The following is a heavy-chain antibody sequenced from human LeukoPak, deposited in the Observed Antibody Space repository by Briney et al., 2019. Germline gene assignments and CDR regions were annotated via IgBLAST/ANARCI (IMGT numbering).Heavy chain of an antibody. V-gene: IGHV4-4*02. D-gene: IGHD2-2*01. CDR3: AGVPRYCSSTSCYEAAFDI. CDR2: VYHSGST. Sequence: PSGTLSLTCAVSGGSISSSNWWSWVRQPPGKGLEWIGEVYHSGSTNYNPSLKSRVTISVDKSKNQFSLKLSSVTAADTAVYYCAGVPRYCSSTSCYEAAFDIWGQGTMVTVSS. CDR1: GGSISSSNW. J-gene: IGHJ3*02.